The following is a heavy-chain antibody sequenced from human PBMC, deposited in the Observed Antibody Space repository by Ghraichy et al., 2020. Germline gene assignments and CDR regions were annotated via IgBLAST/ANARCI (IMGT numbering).Heavy chain of an antibody. Sequence: SQTLSLTCTVSGGSISSGGYYWSWIRQHPGKGLEWIGYIYYSGSTYYNPSLKSRVTISVDTSKNQFSLKLSSVTAADTAVYYCASSPRGITFGGVIVRYWGQGTLVTVSS. CDR1: GGSISSGGYY. CDR2: IYYSGST. CDR3: ASSPRGITFGGVIVRY. J-gene: IGHJ4*02. V-gene: IGHV4-31*03. D-gene: IGHD3-16*02.